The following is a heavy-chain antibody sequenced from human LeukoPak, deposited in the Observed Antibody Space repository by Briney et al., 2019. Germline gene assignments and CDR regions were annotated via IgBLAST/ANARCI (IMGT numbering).Heavy chain of an antibody. CDR2: ISSSGSTI. CDR1: GYTFSRYS. Sequence: PGGSLILACAASGYTFSRYSMNWVRQAPGRGLEWVSYISSSGSTIYYADSVKGRFTISRDNAKNSLYLHMNSLSAEDTAVYYCARESRGWYIDSWGQGTLVTVSS. D-gene: IGHD6-19*01. J-gene: IGHJ5*01. CDR3: ARESRGWYIDS. V-gene: IGHV3-48*01.